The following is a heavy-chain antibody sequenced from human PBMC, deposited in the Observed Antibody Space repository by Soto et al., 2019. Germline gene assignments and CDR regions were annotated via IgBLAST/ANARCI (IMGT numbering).Heavy chain of an antibody. Sequence: SETLSLTCAVYGGSFSGYYWSWIRQPPGKGLEWIGEINHSGSTNYNPSLKSRVTISVDTSKNQFSLKLSSVTAADTAVYYCARGWAAMDFDYWGQGTLVTSPQ. D-gene: IGHD5-18*01. CDR1: GGSFSGYY. J-gene: IGHJ4*02. CDR3: ARGWAAMDFDY. CDR2: INHSGST. V-gene: IGHV4-34*01.